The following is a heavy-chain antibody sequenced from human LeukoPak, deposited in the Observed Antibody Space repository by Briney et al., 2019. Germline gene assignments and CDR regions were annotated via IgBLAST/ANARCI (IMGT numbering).Heavy chain of an antibody. CDR1: GYTFTSNY. CDR2: IYPRDGST. V-gene: IGHV1-46*01. CDR3: ARDQEGFDY. J-gene: IGHJ4*02. Sequence: ASVKVSCKASGYTFTSNYIHWVRRAPGQGFEWMGMIYPRDGSTSYAQKFQGRVTVTRDTSTSTVHMELSGLRSEDTAVYYCARDQEGFDYWGQGTLVTVSS.